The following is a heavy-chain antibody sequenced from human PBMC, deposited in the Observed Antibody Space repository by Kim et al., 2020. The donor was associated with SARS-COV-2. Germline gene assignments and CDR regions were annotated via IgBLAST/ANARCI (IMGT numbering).Heavy chain of an antibody. CDR3: ARTTHPTSGYWPYFDY. Sequence: SETLSLTCTVSGGSVSSGSYYWSWIRQPPGKGLEWIAYIFYSGSTNYNPSLKSRVTISIDTSKNQFSLKLSSVTAADTAVYYCARTTHPTSGYWPYFDYWGQGTLFTVSS. J-gene: IGHJ4*02. V-gene: IGHV4-61*01. D-gene: IGHD2-8*02. CDR2: IFYSGST. CDR1: GGSVSSGSYY.